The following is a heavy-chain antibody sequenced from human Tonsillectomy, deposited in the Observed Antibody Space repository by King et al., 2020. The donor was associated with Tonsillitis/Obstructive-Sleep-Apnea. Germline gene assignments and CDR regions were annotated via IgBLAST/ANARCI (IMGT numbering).Heavy chain of an antibody. Sequence: QLQESGPGLVKPSETLSLTCSVSDDSISSSNYYWGWIRQPPGKGLEWIGSIYYSGSTYYNPSLKSRVTNTVDTSQNQFSLKLSSVTAADTAVYYCARHKGEYCTSTSCYRPGRIDYWGQGTLVIVSS. CDR1: DDSISSSNYY. J-gene: IGHJ4*02. CDR3: ARHKGEYCTSTSCYRPGRIDY. CDR2: IYYSGST. V-gene: IGHV4-39*01. D-gene: IGHD2-2*02.